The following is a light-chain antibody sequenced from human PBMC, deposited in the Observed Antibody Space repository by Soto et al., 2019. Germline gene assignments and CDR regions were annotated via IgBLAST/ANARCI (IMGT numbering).Light chain of an antibody. Sequence: EIVLTQPPGTMSLSPGERATLSCRASQSISSSHLAWYQQKPDQTPRLLIYGASNRATGIPDRFSGSGSGTDFTLTISRLEPEDFAVYYCQHYGNEGTFGPGTQVDLK. CDR1: QSISSSH. J-gene: IGKJ3*01. CDR2: GAS. CDR3: QHYGNEGT. V-gene: IGKV3-20*01.